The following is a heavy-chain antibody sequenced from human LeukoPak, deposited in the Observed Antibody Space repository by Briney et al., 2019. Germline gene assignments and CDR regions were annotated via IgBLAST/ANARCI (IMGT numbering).Heavy chain of an antibody. V-gene: IGHV3-21*01. CDR3: ARVSLRDGYNYWDY. CDR1: GFTFSSYW. J-gene: IGHJ4*02. CDR2: ISSSSSYI. D-gene: IGHD5-24*01. Sequence: GGSLRLSCAASGFTFSSYWMSWVRQAPGKGLEWVSSISSSSSYIYYADSVKGRFTISRDNAKNSLYLQMNSLRAEDTAVYYCARVSLRDGYNYWDYWGQGTLVTVSS.